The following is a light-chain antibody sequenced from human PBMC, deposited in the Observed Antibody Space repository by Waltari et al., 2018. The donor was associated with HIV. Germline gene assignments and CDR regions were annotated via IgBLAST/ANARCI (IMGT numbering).Light chain of an antibody. CDR3: QQYAASPLT. CDR1: QSGRSAS. V-gene: IGKV3-20*01. Sequence: EIVSTPSPGTLSLSPGESAPLSCRASQSGRSASLAWYQQKPGQAPRLLIYGASSRAPGIPDRFSGSGAVTDFILTISRLETEDCAVYYCQQYAASPLTFGGGTKVEIK. CDR2: GAS. J-gene: IGKJ4*01.